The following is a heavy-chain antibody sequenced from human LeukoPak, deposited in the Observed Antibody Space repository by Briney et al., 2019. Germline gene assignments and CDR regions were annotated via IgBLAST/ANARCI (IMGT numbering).Heavy chain of an antibody. V-gene: IGHV4-34*01. CDR2: INHSGST. J-gene: IGHJ4*02. Sequence: SETLSLTCAVYGGSFSGYYWSWIRQPPGKGLEWIGEINHSGSTNYNPSLKSRVTISVDTSKNQFSLKLSSVTAADTAVYYCARAQYNWNDPAFDYWGQGTLVTVSS. CDR3: ARAQYNWNDPAFDY. D-gene: IGHD1-20*01. CDR1: GGSFSGYY.